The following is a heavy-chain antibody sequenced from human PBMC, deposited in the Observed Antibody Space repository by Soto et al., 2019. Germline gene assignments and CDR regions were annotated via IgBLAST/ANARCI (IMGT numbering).Heavy chain of an antibody. V-gene: IGHV1-58*01. D-gene: IGHD3-9*01. CDR3: AADLRGYDILTGYYVYYYYYGMDV. Sequence: SVKVSCKASGFTFTSSAVPWVRQARGQRLEWIGWIVVGSGNTNYAQKFQERVTITRDMSTSTAYMELSSLRSEDTAVYYCAADLRGYDILTGYYVYYYYYGMDVWGQGTTVTVSS. J-gene: IGHJ6*02. CDR1: GFTFTSSA. CDR2: IVVGSGNT.